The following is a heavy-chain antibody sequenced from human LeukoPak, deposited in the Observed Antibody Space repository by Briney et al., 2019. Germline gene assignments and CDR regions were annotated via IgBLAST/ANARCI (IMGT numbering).Heavy chain of an antibody. Sequence: MPSETLSLTCTVSGGSISRYFWSWIRQPPGKGLEWIGYIYNSGSTNYNPSLKSRVTISVDTSKNQFSLKLSSVAAADTAVYYWARDQYSSGWFDYWGQGTLVTVSS. J-gene: IGHJ4*02. CDR2: IYNSGST. CDR1: GGSISRYF. D-gene: IGHD6-19*01. V-gene: IGHV4-59*01. CDR3: ARDQYSSGWFDY.